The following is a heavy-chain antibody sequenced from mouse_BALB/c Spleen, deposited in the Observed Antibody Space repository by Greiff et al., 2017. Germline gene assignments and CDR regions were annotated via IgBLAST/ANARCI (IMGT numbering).Heavy chain of an antibody. J-gene: IGHJ3*01. Sequence: DVKLQESGGGLVKPGGSLKLSCAASGFTFSSYAMSWVRQSPEKRLEWVAEISSGGSYTYYPDTVTGRFTISRDNAKNTLYLEMSSLRSEDTAMYYCAGYGNPFAYWGQGTLVTVSA. V-gene: IGHV5-9-4*01. D-gene: IGHD2-1*01. CDR2: ISSGGSYT. CDR3: AGYGNPFAY. CDR1: GFTFSSYA.